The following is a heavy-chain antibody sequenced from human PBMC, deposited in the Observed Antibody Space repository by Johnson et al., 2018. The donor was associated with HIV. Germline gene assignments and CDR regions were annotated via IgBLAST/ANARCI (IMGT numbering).Heavy chain of an antibody. Sequence: VQLVESGGGVVQPGGSLTLSCAATGFTFIDYGMHWVRQAPGKGLEWVSAISGSGGSTYYADSVKGRFTISRDNSKNTLYLQMNSLRAEDTAVYYCARHSTSSTMGAFDIWGQGTMVTVSS. D-gene: IGHD6-6*01. CDR3: ARHSTSSTMGAFDI. J-gene: IGHJ3*02. CDR2: ISGSGGST. CDR1: GFTFIDYG. V-gene: IGHV3-23*04.